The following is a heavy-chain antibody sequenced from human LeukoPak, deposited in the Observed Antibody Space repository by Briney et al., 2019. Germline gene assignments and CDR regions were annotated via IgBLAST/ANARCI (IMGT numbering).Heavy chain of an antibody. D-gene: IGHD2-2*01. V-gene: IGHV3-7*01. J-gene: IGHJ4*02. CDR1: GFTFSSYW. CDR3: ASDCSSTSCPSFDY. CDR2: IKQDGSEK. Sequence: GGSLRLSCAASGFTFSSYWMSWVRQAPGKGLEWVANIKQDGSEKYYVDSVKGRFTISRDNAKNSLYLQMNSLRAEDTAVYYCASDCSSTSCPSFDYWGQGTLVTVSS.